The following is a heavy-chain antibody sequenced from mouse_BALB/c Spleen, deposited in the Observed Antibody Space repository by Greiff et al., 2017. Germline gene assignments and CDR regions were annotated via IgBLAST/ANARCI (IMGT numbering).Heavy chain of an antibody. D-gene: IGHD4-1*01. CDR1: GFTFSDYY. J-gene: IGHJ2*01. V-gene: IGHV5-4*02. Sequence: EVHLVESGGGLVKPGGSLKLSCAASGFTFSDYYMYWVRQTPEKRLEWVATISDGGSYTYYPDSVKGRFTISRDNAKNNLYLQMSSLKSEDTAMYYCARAAYWDYFDYWGQGTTLTVSS. CDR2: ISDGGSYT. CDR3: ARAAYWDYFDY.